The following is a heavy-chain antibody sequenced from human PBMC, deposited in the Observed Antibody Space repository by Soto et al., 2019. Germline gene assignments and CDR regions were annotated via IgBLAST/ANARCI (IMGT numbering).Heavy chain of an antibody. D-gene: IGHD3-10*01. V-gene: IGHV4-4*02. CDR3: ARHDTTSLGSHYSDS. J-gene: IGHJ4*02. CDR2: MHHSGSI. Sequence: QVQLQESGPGLVRPSGTLSLTCSVSGDSISNNKWWSWVRQPPGKGLVWIGEMHHSGSIHYNAFRNTRAILYVDKSRNQCFLPPTPASAADTALYFFARHDTTSLGSHYSDSWGPGTLVTVSS. CDR1: GDSISNNKW.